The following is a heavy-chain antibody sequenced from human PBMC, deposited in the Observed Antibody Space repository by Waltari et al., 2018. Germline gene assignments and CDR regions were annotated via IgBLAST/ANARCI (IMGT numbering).Heavy chain of an antibody. CDR3: AKDGCSSTSCPDDYYMDV. V-gene: IGHV3-23*03. D-gene: IGHD2-2*01. CDR2: IYSGGST. CDR1: GFSFSSYA. Sequence: EVQLLESGGGLVQPGGSLRLSCAASGFSFSSYAMRWGRQAPGKGLEWVSVIYSGGSTYYADSVKGRFTSSRDYSKNTLYLQMNSLRAEDTAVYYWAKDGCSSTSCPDDYYMDVWGKGTTVTVSS. J-gene: IGHJ6*03.